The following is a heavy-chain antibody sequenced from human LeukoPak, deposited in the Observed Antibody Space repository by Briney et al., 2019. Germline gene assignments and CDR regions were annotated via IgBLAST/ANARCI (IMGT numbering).Heavy chain of an antibody. CDR3: ARDRDGYNWFDY. CDR1: GYTFTGYY. J-gene: IGHJ4*02. CDR2: INPNSGGT. D-gene: IGHD5-24*01. V-gene: IGHV1-2*02. Sequence: PGRSLRLSCAASGYTFTGYYMHWVRQAPGQGLEWMGWINPNSGGTNYAQKFQGRVTMTRDTSISTAYMELSRLRSDDTAVYYCARDRDGYNWFDYWGQGTLVTVSS.